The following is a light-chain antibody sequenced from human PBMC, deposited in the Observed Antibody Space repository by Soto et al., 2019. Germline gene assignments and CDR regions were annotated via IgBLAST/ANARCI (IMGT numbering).Light chain of an antibody. CDR3: QHYYSTPPT. J-gene: IGKJ1*01. CDR2: WAS. Sequence: DIVMTQSPDSLAVSLGERATINCKSSQSVLYSSNNKNYLAWYQQKPGQPPKLLIYWASTRESGVPDRFSGSGSGTYFTLTISSLQAEDVAVYYCQHYYSTPPTFGQGTKVEIK. CDR1: QSVLYSSNNKNY. V-gene: IGKV4-1*01.